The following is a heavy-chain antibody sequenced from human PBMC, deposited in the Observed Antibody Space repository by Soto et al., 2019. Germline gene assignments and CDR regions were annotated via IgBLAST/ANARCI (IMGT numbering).Heavy chain of an antibody. CDR1: GISTSSSW. D-gene: IGHD5-18*01. J-gene: IGHJ4*02. CDR2: IKKDGSEK. V-gene: IGHV3-7*03. CDR3: VTGYHSDY. Sequence: GGSLRLSCAASGISTSSSWMGWVRQAPGRGLEWVASIKKDGSEKYYMDSLKGRFTISRDNALNSLYLQMNSLRAEDTAVYFCVTGYHSDYWGQGTLVTVSS.